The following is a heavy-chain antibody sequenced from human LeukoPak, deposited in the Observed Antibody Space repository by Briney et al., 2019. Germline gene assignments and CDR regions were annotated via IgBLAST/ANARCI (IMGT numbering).Heavy chain of an antibody. Sequence: QPGGPLRLSCSASGFTFSAYAMYWVRQAPGRGLEDFSTISSNGVRTFYADSVKGRFTISRDNSKNTLFLQMHSLRAEDTAVYYCAKGTYSSSPRDYWGQGTLVTVSS. CDR1: GFTFSAYA. J-gene: IGHJ4*02. CDR3: AKGTYSSSPRDY. CDR2: ISSNGVRT. D-gene: IGHD6-6*01. V-gene: IGHV3-64*04.